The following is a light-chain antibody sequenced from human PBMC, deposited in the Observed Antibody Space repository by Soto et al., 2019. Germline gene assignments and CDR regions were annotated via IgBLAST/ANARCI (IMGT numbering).Light chain of an antibody. V-gene: IGKV1-5*01. CDR1: QSIRSW. CDR2: DAF. J-gene: IGKJ1*01. CDR3: QQYHDLWT. Sequence: DIQMAQSPSTLSASVGDRVIITCRASQSIRSWLAWYQQKPGKAPKLLIFDAFTLESGVPSRFSGSGSGTEFTLTISSLQPDDFATYYCQQYHDLWTFGQGTKVEI.